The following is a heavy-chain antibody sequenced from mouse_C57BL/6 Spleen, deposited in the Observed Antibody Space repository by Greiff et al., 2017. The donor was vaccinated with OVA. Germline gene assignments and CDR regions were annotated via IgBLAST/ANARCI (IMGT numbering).Heavy chain of an antibody. J-gene: IGHJ2*01. CDR1: GYAFSSYW. D-gene: IGHD1-1*01. CDR3: ARWGSYNYFDY. CDR2: IYPGGGDT. V-gene: IGHV1-80*01. Sequence: QVQLQQSGAELVKPGASVKISCKASGYAFSSYWMNWVKQRPGKGLEWIGQIYPGGGDTNYNGKFKGKATLTADKSSSTAYMQLSSLTSEDSAVYFCARWGSYNYFDYWGQGTTLTVSS.